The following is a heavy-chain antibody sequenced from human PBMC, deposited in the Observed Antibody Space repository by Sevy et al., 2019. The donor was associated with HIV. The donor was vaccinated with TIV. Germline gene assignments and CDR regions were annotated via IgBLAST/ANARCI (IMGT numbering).Heavy chain of an antibody. CDR2: FDPEDGET. Sequence: ASVKVSCKVSGYTLTELSMHWVRQAPGKGLEWMGGFDPEDGETIYAQKFQGRVTMTEDTSTDTAYMELSSPRSEDTAVYYCATEAITMVRGVIITSPFDYWGQGTLVTVSS. V-gene: IGHV1-24*01. D-gene: IGHD3-10*01. J-gene: IGHJ4*02. CDR3: ATEAITMVRGVIITSPFDY. CDR1: GYTLTELS.